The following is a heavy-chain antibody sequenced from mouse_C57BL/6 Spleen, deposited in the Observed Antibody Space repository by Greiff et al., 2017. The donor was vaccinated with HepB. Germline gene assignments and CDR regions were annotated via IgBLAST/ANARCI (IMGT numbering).Heavy chain of an antibody. Sequence: EVKVVESGGGLVKPGGSLKLSCAASGFTFSDYGMHWVRQAPEKGLEWVAYISSGSSTIYYADTVKGRFTISRDNAKNTLFLQMTSLRSEDTAMYYCARSEGLAWFADWGQGTLVTVSA. CDR3: ARSEGLAWFAD. V-gene: IGHV5-17*01. CDR2: ISSGSSTI. CDR1: GFTFSDYG. J-gene: IGHJ3*01.